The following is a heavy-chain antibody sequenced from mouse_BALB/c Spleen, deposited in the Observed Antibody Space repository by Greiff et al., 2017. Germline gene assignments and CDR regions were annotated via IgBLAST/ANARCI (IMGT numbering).Heavy chain of an antibody. D-gene: IGHD1-2*01. Sequence: QVQLKQSGAELMKPGASVKISCKATGYTFSSYWIEWVKQRPGHGLEWIGEILPGSGSTNYNEKFKGKATFTADTSSNTAYMQLSSLTSEDSAVYYCARLYGYYAMDYWGQGTSVTVSS. CDR3: ARLYGYYAMDY. CDR1: GYTFSSYW. CDR2: ILPGSGST. J-gene: IGHJ4*01. V-gene: IGHV1-9*01.